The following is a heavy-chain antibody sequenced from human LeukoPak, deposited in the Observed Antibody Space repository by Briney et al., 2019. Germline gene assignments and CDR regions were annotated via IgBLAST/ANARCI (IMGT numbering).Heavy chain of an antibody. Sequence: GGSLRLSXAASGFTFSDYYMSWIRQAPGKGLEWVSYISSSGSTIYYADSVKGRFTISRDNAKNSLYLQMNSLRAEDTAVYYCAREFRRGYSYGYNFDYWGQGTLVTVSS. CDR1: GFTFSDYY. V-gene: IGHV3-11*04. CDR3: AREFRRGYSYGYNFDY. CDR2: ISSSGSTI. J-gene: IGHJ4*02. D-gene: IGHD5-18*01.